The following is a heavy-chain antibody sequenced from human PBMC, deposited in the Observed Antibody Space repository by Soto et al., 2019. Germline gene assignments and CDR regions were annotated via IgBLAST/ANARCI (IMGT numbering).Heavy chain of an antibody. CDR3: ARERPDGARLDP. J-gene: IGHJ5*02. D-gene: IGHD6-6*01. CDR1: GGSISSGHYY. CDR2: IYYSGST. V-gene: IGHV4-30-4*01. Sequence: SETLSLTCTLSGGSISSGHYYWSWIRQPPGKVLEWIGYIYYSGSTYYNPSLKSRVTISVDTSKNQFSLKLSSVTAADTAVYYCARERPDGARLDPWGQGTLVTVSS.